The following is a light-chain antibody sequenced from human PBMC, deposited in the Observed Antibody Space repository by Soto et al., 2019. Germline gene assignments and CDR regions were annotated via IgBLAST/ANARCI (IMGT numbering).Light chain of an antibody. CDR3: GSYTSDNALV. Sequence: QSALTQPASVSGSPGQSITISCTGTSSDIGSYNYVSWYQQHPGKVPRLMIYEVSNRPSGVSNRFSGSKSGNTASLTISGRQAEDEADYYCGSYTSDNALVFGGGTKVTVL. CDR1: SSDIGSYNY. V-gene: IGLV2-14*01. CDR2: EVS. J-gene: IGLJ2*01.